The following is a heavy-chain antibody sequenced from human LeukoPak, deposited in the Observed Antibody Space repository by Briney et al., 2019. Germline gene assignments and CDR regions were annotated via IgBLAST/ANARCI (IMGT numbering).Heavy chain of an antibody. CDR2: ISYDGSNK. D-gene: IGHD3-10*01. CDR3: ARDSGMTPTDY. Sequence: AGGSLRLSCAASGFTFSRFWMHWVRQAPGKGLEWVAVISYDGSNKYYADSVKGRFTISRDNSKNTLYLQMNSLRAEDTAVYYCARDSGMTPTDYWGQGTLVTVSS. CDR1: GFTFSRFW. V-gene: IGHV3-30-3*01. J-gene: IGHJ4*02.